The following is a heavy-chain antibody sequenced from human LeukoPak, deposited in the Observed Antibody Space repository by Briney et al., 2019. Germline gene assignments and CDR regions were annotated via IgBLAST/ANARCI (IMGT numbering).Heavy chain of an antibody. CDR2: ISSSPSTI. J-gene: IGHJ4*02. Sequence: PGGSLRLSCAASGFTFSTYSMNWVRQAPGKGLEWVSFISSSPSTIYYADSVKGRFTISRDNAKNTVSLQMNSLKAEDTAVYYCGTVFDHWGPGILVTVSS. CDR3: GTVFDH. CDR1: GFTFSTYS. D-gene: IGHD1-14*01. V-gene: IGHV3-48*04.